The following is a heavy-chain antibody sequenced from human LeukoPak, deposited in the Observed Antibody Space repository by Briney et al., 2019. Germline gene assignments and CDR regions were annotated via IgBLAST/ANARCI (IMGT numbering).Heavy chain of an antibody. J-gene: IGHJ4*02. Sequence: SQTLSLTCTVSGYSISSGYYWGWIRQPPGKGLEWIGSIYHSGSTYYNPSLKSRVTISVDTSKNQFSLKLSSVTAADAAVYYCARDTGPKKLYLFDYWGQGTLVTVSS. CDR1: GYSISSGYY. CDR2: IYHSGST. V-gene: IGHV4-38-2*02. CDR3: ARDTGPKKLYLFDY. D-gene: IGHD4-17*01.